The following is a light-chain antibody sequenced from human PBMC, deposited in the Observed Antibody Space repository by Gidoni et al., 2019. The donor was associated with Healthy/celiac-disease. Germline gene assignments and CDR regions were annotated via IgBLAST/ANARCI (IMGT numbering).Light chain of an antibody. CDR2: DVS. V-gene: IGLV2-14*03. Sequence: QSALTQPASASGPPGQSITIPCTGTSSDVGGYNYVSWYQQHPGKAPKLMIYDVSNRPSGVSNRFSGCKSGNTASLTISGLQAEDEADYYCSSYTSSSTLVLGGGTKLTVL. J-gene: IGLJ3*02. CDR3: SSYTSSSTLV. CDR1: SSDVGGYNY.